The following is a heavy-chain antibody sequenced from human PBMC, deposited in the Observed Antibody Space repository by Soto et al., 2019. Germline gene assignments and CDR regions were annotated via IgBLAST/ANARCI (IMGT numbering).Heavy chain of an antibody. CDR3: AEERSGYDSHWFDP. CDR2: IIRIFGTA. CDR1: GGTFSSYA. Sequence: QVQLVQSGAEVKKPGSSVKVSCKASGGTFSSYAISWVRQAPGQGLELMGGIIRIFGTANYEQKFQGRVTITADESTSTAYMELSSLRSEDTAVYYCAEERSGYDSHWFDPWGQGTLVTVSS. J-gene: IGHJ5*02. V-gene: IGHV1-69*01. D-gene: IGHD5-12*01.